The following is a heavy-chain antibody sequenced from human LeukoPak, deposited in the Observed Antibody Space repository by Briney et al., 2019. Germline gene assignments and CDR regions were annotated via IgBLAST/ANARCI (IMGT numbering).Heavy chain of an antibody. Sequence: GGSLRLSCAASGFTFSSYSMNWVRQAPGKGLEWVSSISSSSSYIYYADSVKGRFTISRDNAKNSLYLQINSLRAEDTAVYYCARATPYSDYVFDYWGQGTLVTVSS. V-gene: IGHV3-21*01. D-gene: IGHD4-11*01. CDR3: ARATPYSDYVFDY. J-gene: IGHJ4*02. CDR1: GFTFSSYS. CDR2: ISSSSSYI.